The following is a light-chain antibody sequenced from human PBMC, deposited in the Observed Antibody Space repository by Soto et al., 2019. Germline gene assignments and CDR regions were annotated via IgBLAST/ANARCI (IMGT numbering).Light chain of an antibody. Sequence: EIVLTQSPATLSLSPGERATLSCRASQSVSSYLAWYQQKPGQAPRLLIYDASSRATGIPARFTGSGSGTDFTLPITSLEPEDVAVYYCQQRTTWPLTFGGGTKVEIK. V-gene: IGKV3-11*01. CDR2: DAS. CDR3: QQRTTWPLT. CDR1: QSVSSY. J-gene: IGKJ4*01.